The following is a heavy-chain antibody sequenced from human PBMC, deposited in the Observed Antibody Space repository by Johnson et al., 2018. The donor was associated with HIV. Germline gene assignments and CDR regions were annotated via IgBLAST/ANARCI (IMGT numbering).Heavy chain of an antibody. CDR2: IKQDGSEK. J-gene: IGHJ3*02. V-gene: IGHV3-7*01. D-gene: IGHD3-22*01. Sequence: VQLVESGGNVIRPGGSLRLSCAASGFTFSSYWMTWVRQAPGKGLEWVANIKQDGSEKHYVDSVKGRFTISRDNSKNTLYLQMNSLRAEDTAVYYCARDQGYDSSGFDAFDIWGQGTMVTVSS. CDR3: ARDQGYDSSGFDAFDI. CDR1: GFTFSSYW.